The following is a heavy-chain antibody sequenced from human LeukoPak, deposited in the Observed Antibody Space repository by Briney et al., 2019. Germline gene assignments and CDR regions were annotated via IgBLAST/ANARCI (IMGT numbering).Heavy chain of an antibody. J-gene: IGHJ4*02. CDR3: AYNRPDFDY. Sequence: SETLSLTCTVSGGSISSGSYYWSWIRQPAGKGLEWIGRIYTSGSTNYNPSLKSRVTISVDTSKNQFSLKLSSVTAADTAVYYCAYNRPDFDYWGQGTLVTVSS. CDR1: GGSISSGSYY. V-gene: IGHV4-61*02. D-gene: IGHD5-24*01. CDR2: IYTSGST.